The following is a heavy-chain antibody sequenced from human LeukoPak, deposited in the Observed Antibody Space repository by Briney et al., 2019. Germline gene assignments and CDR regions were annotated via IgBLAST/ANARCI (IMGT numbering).Heavy chain of an antibody. D-gene: IGHD1-26*01. CDR2: IYYSGST. Sequence: SETLSLTCTVSGGSISSYYWSWIRQPPGKGLEWIGYIYYSGSTNYNPSLKSRVTISVDTSKNQFSLKLSSVTAADTAVYYCASTASAWELLPFGYFDYWGQGTLVTVSS. J-gene: IGHJ4*02. V-gene: IGHV4-59*08. CDR1: GGSISSYY. CDR3: ASTASAWELLPFGYFDY.